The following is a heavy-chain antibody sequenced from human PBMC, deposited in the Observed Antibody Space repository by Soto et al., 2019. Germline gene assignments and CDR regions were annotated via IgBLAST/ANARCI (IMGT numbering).Heavy chain of an antibody. D-gene: IGHD3-22*01. CDR3: ARVYYDSSGYYGDLGY. CDR2: ISSSSSYI. V-gene: IGHV3-21*01. Sequence: EVQLVESGGGLVKPGGSLRLSCAASGFTFSSYSMNWVRQAPGKGLEWVSSISSSSSYIYYADSVKGRFTISRDNAKNSLYLQMNSLRAEDTAVYYCARVYYDSSGYYGDLGYWGQGTLVAVSS. CDR1: GFTFSSYS. J-gene: IGHJ4*02.